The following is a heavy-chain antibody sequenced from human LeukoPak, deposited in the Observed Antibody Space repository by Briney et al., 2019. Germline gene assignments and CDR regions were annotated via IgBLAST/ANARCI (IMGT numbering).Heavy chain of an antibody. CDR1: GFTFSSYT. CDR2: ISSSSRDI. CDR3: ARGTYNWNSEADI. D-gene: IGHD1-7*01. Sequence: GGSLRLSCAASGFTFSSYTMNWVRQAPGKGLEWVAAISSSSRDIFYADSVKGRFSISRDNAKNSLYLQMNSLRAEDTAVYYCARGTYNWNSEADIWGQGTMVTVSS. J-gene: IGHJ3*02. V-gene: IGHV3-21*01.